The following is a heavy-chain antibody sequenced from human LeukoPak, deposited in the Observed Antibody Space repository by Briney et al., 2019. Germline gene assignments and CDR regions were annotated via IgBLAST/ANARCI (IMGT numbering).Heavy chain of an antibody. CDR2: ILSPGDK. Sequence: GGSLRLSCAASGFTFSDYPMTWVRQAPGKGLEWVSAILSPGDKHYADSVKGRFTISRDNSKNTLYPQMDSLRAEDTAVYYCAKRLYSSGWSAFDIWGQGTMVTVSS. J-gene: IGHJ3*02. CDR3: AKRLYSSGWSAFDI. D-gene: IGHD6-19*01. V-gene: IGHV3-23*01. CDR1: GFTFSDYP.